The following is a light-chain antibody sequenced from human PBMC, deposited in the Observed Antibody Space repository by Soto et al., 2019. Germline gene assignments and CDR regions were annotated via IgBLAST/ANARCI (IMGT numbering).Light chain of an antibody. CDR2: KIS. V-gene: IGKV2-24*01. J-gene: IGKJ1*01. Sequence: DIVMTQTPLSSRVTLGQPASITCTSSESLVHSDGNTYLSWLHQRPGQTPRLLIHKISNRFPGVPDRFSGSGAGTEFTLRISRIEPEDAGTFFCLQVTHFPWAFGQGTKV. CDR3: LQVTHFPWA. CDR1: ESLVHSDGNTY.